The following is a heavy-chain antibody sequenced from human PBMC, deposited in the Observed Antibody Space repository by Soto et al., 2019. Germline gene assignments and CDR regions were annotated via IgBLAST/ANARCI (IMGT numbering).Heavy chain of an antibody. Sequence: SETLSLTCTVSGGSISDYFWSWIRRPPGKGLEFIGSVYYDGRTNFNPSLKSRVSISVDTSKNQFSLMLSSVTAADTAVYYCARDAANNYHGTDVWGQGTTVTVSS. CDR1: GGSISDYF. D-gene: IGHD6-25*01. CDR3: ARDAANNYHGTDV. V-gene: IGHV4-59*01. CDR2: VYYDGRT. J-gene: IGHJ6*02.